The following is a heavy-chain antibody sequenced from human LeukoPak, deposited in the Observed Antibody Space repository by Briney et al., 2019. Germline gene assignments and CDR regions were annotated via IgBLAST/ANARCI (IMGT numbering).Heavy chain of an antibody. D-gene: IGHD3-22*01. CDR1: GGSISSSSYY. V-gene: IGHV4-39*07. J-gene: IGHJ4*02. CDR2: IYYSGST. Sequence: SETLSLTCTVSGGSISSSSYYWGWIRQPPGKGLEWIGSIYYSGSTNYNPSLKSRVTMSVEKSKNQFSLKLSSVTAADTAVYYCARDHYYDSSGYRFDYWGQGTLVTVSS. CDR3: ARDHYYDSSGYRFDY.